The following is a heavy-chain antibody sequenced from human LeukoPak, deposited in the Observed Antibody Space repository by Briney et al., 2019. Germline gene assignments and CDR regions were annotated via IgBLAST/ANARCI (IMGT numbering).Heavy chain of an antibody. D-gene: IGHD3-22*01. CDR1: GFTFSSYA. J-gene: IGHJ4*02. Sequence: GGSLRLSCAASGFTFSSYAMHWVRQAPGKGLEWVAVISYDGSNKYYADSVKGRFTISRDNSKNTLYLQMNSLRAEDTAVYYCATTSLYSSGSHFDYWGQGTLVTVSS. V-gene: IGHV3-30-3*01. CDR2: ISYDGSNK. CDR3: ATTSLYSSGSHFDY.